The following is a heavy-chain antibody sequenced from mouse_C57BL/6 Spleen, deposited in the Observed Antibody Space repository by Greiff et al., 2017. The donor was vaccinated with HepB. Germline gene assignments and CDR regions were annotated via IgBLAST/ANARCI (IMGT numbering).Heavy chain of an antibody. V-gene: IGHV5-17*01. J-gene: IGHJ4*01. CDR3: ARGKAYAMDY. Sequence: EVHLVESGGGLVKPGGSLKLSCAASGFTFSDYGMHWVRQAPEKGLEWVAYISSGSSTIYYADTVKGRVTISRDNAKNTLFLQMTSLRSEDTAMYYCARGKAYAMDYWGQGTSVTVSS. CDR1: GFTFSDYG. CDR2: ISSGSSTI.